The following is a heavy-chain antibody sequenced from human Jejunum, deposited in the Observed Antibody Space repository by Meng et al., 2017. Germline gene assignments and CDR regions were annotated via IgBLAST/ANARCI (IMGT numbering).Heavy chain of an antibody. D-gene: IGHD1-26*01. Sequence: SQTLSLTCAFSGDSVPSNSAAWNWIRQSPSRGLEWLGRTYYRSQWFNDYAVSVKSRITINPDTSKNQFSLQLNSVTPDDTAVYYCAKTVIYSTVGTTALEYFQHWGQGTLVTVSS. J-gene: IGHJ1*01. CDR2: TYYRSQWFN. V-gene: IGHV6-1*01. CDR3: AKTVIYSTVGTTALEYFQH. CDR1: GDSVPSNSAA.